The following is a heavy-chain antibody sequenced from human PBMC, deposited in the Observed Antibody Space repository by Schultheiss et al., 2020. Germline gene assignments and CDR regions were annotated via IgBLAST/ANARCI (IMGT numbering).Heavy chain of an antibody. Sequence: GGSLRLSCAASGFTFSSYGMHWVRQAPGKGLEWVAVISYDGSNKYYADSVKGRFTISRDNAKNSLYLQMNSLRAEDTAAYYCARDIRLYSTSYYGMDVWGQGTTVTVSS. D-gene: IGHD2-15*01. J-gene: IGHJ6*02. CDR2: ISYDGSNK. CDR1: GFTFSSYG. CDR3: ARDIRLYSTSYYGMDV. V-gene: IGHV3-30*03.